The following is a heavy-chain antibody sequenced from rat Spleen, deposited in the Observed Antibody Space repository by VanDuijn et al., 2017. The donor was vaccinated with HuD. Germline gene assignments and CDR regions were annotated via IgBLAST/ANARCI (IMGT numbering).Heavy chain of an antibody. CDR1: GFSLTSNS. CDR2: IWGDGST. D-gene: IGHD1-12*03. V-gene: IGHV2-1*01. CDR3: TRSWGYYYDGSPQWFAY. J-gene: IGHJ3*01. Sequence: QVQLKESGPGLVQPSQTLSLTCTVSGFSLTSNSVHWVRQPPGKGLEWMGGIWGDGSTDYNSALKSRLSISRDTSKSQGFLKMNSLQTDDTAIYFCTRSWGYYYDGSPQWFAYWGQGTLVTVSS.